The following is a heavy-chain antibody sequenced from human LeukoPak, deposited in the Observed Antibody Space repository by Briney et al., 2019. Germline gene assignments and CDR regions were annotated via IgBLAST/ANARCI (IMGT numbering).Heavy chain of an antibody. Sequence: SETLSLTCAVSGGSISSGGYSWSWIRQPPGKGLEWIGYIYHSGSTYYNPPLKSRVTISVDRSKNQFSLKLSSVTAADTAVYYCARVFNSRSSPDAFDIWGQGTMVTVSS. D-gene: IGHD2-2*01. CDR2: IYHSGST. J-gene: IGHJ3*02. CDR1: GGSISSGGYS. CDR3: ARVFNSRSSPDAFDI. V-gene: IGHV4-30-2*01.